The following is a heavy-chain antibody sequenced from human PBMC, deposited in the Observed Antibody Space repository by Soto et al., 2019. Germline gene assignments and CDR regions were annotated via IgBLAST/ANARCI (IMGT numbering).Heavy chain of an antibody. Sequence: QVQLVQSGAEVKKPGASVKVSCKASGYTFTSYGISWVRQAPGQGLEWMGWISAYNGNTNYAQKLQGRVTMTPDTAXSXXSMELRSLRSDDTAVYYCARDQLLVPAAAINWFDPWGQGTLVTVSS. J-gene: IGHJ5*02. CDR3: ARDQLLVPAAAINWFDP. CDR2: ISAYNGNT. V-gene: IGHV1-18*01. CDR1: GYTFTSYG. D-gene: IGHD2-2*01.